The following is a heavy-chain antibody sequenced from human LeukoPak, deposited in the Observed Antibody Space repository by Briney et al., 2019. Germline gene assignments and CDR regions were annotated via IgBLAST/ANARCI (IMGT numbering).Heavy chain of an antibody. V-gene: IGHV4-59*08. CDR3: ARHAGTTGYYFDS. J-gene: IGHJ4*02. CDR1: GGSISSYY. CDR2: IYYSGST. Sequence: SETLSLTCTVSGGSISSYYWSWTRQPPGKGLEWIGYIYYSGSTKYNPSLKSRVTISVDTSKNQFSLKLNSVTAADTAVYYCARHAGTTGYYFDSWGQGTLVTVSS. D-gene: IGHD1-1*01.